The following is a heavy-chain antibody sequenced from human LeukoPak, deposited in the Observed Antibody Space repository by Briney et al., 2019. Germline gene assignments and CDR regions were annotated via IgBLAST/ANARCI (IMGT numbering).Heavy chain of an antibody. CDR2: VYYSGRT. J-gene: IGHJ5*02. D-gene: IGHD2-15*01. Sequence: SETLSLTCTVPSGSLGSSSNYWGWVRQPPGKGLEWIGKVYYSGRTFYNPSLKSRVTISVDPSKNQFSLKLRSVTAADTAIYYCARSSFIVGFGNWFDTWGQGTLVTVSS. CDR1: SGSLGSSSNY. CDR3: ARSSFIVGFGNWFDT. V-gene: IGHV4-39*01.